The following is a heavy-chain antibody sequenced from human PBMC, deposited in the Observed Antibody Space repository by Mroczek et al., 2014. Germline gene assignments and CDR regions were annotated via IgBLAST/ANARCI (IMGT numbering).Heavy chain of an antibody. Sequence: QVQLQQWGPGLVKPSQTLSLTCTVSGGSISSGGYYWSWIRQHPGKGLEWIGYIYYSGSTYYNPSLKSRVTISVDTSKNQFSLKLSSVTAADTAVYYCARVPLLWFGELGYYFDYWGQGTLVTVSS. V-gene: IGHV4-31*03. J-gene: IGHJ4*02. CDR1: GGSISSGGYY. CDR3: ARVPLLWFGELGYYFDY. CDR2: IYYSGST. D-gene: IGHD3-10*01.